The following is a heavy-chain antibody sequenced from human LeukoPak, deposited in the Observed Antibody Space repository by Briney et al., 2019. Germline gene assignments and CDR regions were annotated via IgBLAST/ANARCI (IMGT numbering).Heavy chain of an antibody. D-gene: IGHD2-21*02. CDR1: GFTFSTYS. Sequence: GGSLRLSCAASGFTFSTYSMKWVRQARGKGLEWVSSFSSSGDYIFYGDSLKGRFTISRDNAKDSLYLQMNSLRAEDTAVYYCARGTAYYYGMDVWGQGTTVTVSS. CDR3: ARGTAYYYGMDV. J-gene: IGHJ6*02. V-gene: IGHV3-21*01. CDR2: FSSSGDYI.